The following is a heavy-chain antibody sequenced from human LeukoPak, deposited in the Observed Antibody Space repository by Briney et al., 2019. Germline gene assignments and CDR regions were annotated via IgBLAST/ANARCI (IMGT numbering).Heavy chain of an antibody. CDR3: ARDYYNILTGYPYNAFDM. Sequence: PGASVKVSCKTSGYTFSNYGVSWVRQAPGHGLEWVGWISPYNGNTNYAQKLQGRVTLTTDTSTSTAYMELRSLRSDDTAVYYCARDYYNILTGYPYNAFDMWGQGTMVTVS. CDR2: ISPYNGNT. D-gene: IGHD3-9*01. CDR1: GYTFSNYG. V-gene: IGHV1-18*01. J-gene: IGHJ3*02.